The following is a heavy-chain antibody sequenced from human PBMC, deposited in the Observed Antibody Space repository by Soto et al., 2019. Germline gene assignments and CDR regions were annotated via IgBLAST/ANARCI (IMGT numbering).Heavy chain of an antibody. J-gene: IGHJ4*02. V-gene: IGHV1-69*06. D-gene: IGHD5-18*01. CDR1: GGTFSSYA. CDR2: IIPIFGTA. Sequence: SVKVSGKASGGTFSSYAISWVRQAPGQGLEWMGGIIPIFGTANYAQKFQGRVTITADKSTSTAYMELSSLRSEDTAVYYCARAPVDTAMVWFLWGQGTLVTVSS. CDR3: ARAPVDTAMVWFL.